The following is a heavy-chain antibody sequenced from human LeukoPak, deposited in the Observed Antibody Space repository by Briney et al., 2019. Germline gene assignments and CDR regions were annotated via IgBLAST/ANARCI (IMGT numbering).Heavy chain of an antibody. V-gene: IGHV4-39*01. CDR1: GGSISSSSYY. CDR2: IYYSGST. Sequence: SETLSLTCTVSGGSISSSSYYWGWIRQPPGKGLEWIGSIYYSGSTYYNPSLKSRVTISVDTSKNQFSLKLSSVTAADTAVYYCARVIAVAGYFDYWGQGTLVTVSS. J-gene: IGHJ4*02. CDR3: ARVIAVAGYFDY. D-gene: IGHD6-19*01.